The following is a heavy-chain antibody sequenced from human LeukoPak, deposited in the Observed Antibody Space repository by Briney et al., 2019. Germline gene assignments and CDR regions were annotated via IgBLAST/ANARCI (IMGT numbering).Heavy chain of an antibody. V-gene: IGHV3-21*01. D-gene: IGHD1-1*01. CDR2: ISSSSSYI. CDR3: ARVRAGTDSYYYYGMDV. Sequence: GGSLRLSCAASGFTFSSYSMNWVRQAPGKGLEWVSSISSSSSYIYYADSVKGRFTISRDNAKNSLYLQMNSLRAEDTAVYYCARVRAGTDSYYYYGMDVWGQGTTVTVSS. CDR1: GFTFSSYS. J-gene: IGHJ6*02.